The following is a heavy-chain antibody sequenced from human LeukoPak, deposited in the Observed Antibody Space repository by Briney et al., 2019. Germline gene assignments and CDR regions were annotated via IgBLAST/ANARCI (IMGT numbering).Heavy chain of an antibody. D-gene: IGHD6-19*01. CDR2: ISGSGGST. Sequence: PGGSLRLSCAACGFTFSSYAMSWVRQAPGKGLEWVSGISGSGGSTYYADSVKGRFTISRDNDKNTLYLQMNSLRAEDTAVYYCAKRVPVAVYGIYVCGQGTTVTVSS. V-gene: IGHV3-23*01. CDR1: GFTFSSYA. J-gene: IGHJ6*02. CDR3: AKRVPVAVYGIYV.